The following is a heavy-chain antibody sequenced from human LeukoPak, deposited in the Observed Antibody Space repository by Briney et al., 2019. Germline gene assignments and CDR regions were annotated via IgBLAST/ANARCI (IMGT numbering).Heavy chain of an antibody. CDR2: IIPIFGTA. CDR1: GGTFSSYA. Sequence: ASVKVSFKCTGGTFSSYAISWVRQPPAQGLEWMGGIIPIFGTANYAQKFQGRVTITTDESTNTAYMELSSLRSEDTAVYYCARDLSPREAQATWGQGTLVTVSS. V-gene: IGHV1-69*05. CDR3: ARDLSPREAQAT. J-gene: IGHJ4*02.